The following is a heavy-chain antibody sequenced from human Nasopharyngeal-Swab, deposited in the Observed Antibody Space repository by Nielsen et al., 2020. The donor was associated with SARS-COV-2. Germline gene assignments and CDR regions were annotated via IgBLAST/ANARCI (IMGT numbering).Heavy chain of an antibody. CDR3: ARLYNSLAFDI. D-gene: IGHD2-2*02. J-gene: IGHJ3*02. CDR2: IYHSGST. Sequence: SETLSLTCAVSGGSISSRNWWSWVRQPPGKGLEWIGEIYHSGSTNYNPSLKSRVTITVDKSKHQFSLKLSSVTAADPAVYYCARLYNSLAFDIWGQGTMVTVSS. V-gene: IGHV4-4*02. CDR1: GGSISSRNW.